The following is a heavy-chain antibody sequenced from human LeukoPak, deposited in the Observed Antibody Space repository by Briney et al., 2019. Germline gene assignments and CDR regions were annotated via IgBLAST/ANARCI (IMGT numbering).Heavy chain of an antibody. D-gene: IGHD3-3*01. Sequence: GGSLRLSCAASGFTFSSYAMHWVRQAPGKGLEWVAVISYDGSNKYYADSVKGRFTISRDNSKNTLYLQMNSLRAEDTAVYYCARGYDLDYWDQGTLVTVSS. CDR3: ARGYDLDY. CDR2: ISYDGSNK. V-gene: IGHV3-30-3*01. J-gene: IGHJ4*02. CDR1: GFTFSSYA.